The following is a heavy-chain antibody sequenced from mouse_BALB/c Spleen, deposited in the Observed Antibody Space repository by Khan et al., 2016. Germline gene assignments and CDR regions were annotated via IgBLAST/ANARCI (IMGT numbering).Heavy chain of an antibody. CDR2: INTNTGEP. D-gene: IGHD2-10*02. V-gene: IGHV9-3*02. CDR1: GYTFTNYG. J-gene: IGHJ2*01. Sequence: QIQLVQSGPELKKPGETVKISCKASGYTFTNYGMNWVKQAPGKGLKWMGWINTNTGEPTYAEEFKGRFAFSLETSASTAYLQINNLKNEDTATYFCAKGYEPYYFDNWGQGTTLTVSS. CDR3: AKGYEPYYFDN.